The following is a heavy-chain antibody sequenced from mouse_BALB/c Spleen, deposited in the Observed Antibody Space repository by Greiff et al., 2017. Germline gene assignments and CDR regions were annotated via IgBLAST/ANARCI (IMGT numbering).Heavy chain of an antibody. V-gene: IGHV5-6-5*01. CDR1: GFTFSSYA. Sequence: EVKLVESGGGLVKPGGSLKLSCAASGFTFSSYAMSWVRQTPEKRLEWVASISSGGSTYYPDSVKGRFTISRDNARNILYLQMSSLRSEDTAMYYCARGGYGNFLFAYWGQGTLVTVSA. J-gene: IGHJ3*01. D-gene: IGHD2-10*02. CDR2: ISSGGST. CDR3: ARGGYGNFLFAY.